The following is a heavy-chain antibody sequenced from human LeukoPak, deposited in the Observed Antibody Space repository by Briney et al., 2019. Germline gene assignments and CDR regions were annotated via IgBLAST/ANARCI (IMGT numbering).Heavy chain of an antibody. CDR1: GYTFSNYG. D-gene: IGHD2-21*01. Sequence: ASVKVSCKASGYTFSNYGISWVRQAPGQGLEWMGWIAVYNANTNYAQNLQDRVTMTTDTATSTAYMELRSLRSDDTAMYYCAGDFAGLFDYWGQGTLVTVSS. CDR3: AGDFAGLFDY. J-gene: IGHJ4*02. CDR2: IAVYNANT. V-gene: IGHV1-18*01.